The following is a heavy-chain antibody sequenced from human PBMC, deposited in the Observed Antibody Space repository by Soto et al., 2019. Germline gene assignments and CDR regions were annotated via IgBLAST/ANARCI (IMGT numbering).Heavy chain of an antibody. J-gene: IGHJ4*02. CDR3: ASIDSSGPRTDY. D-gene: IGHD3-22*01. Sequence: QVQLVHSGAEVKKPGSSVKVSCKASGGTFSSYTISWVRQAPGQGLEWMGRIIPILGIANYAQKFQGRVTITADKSTSTAYMELSSLRSEDTAVYYCASIDSSGPRTDYWGQGTLVTVSS. CDR1: GGTFSSYT. V-gene: IGHV1-69*02. CDR2: IIPILGIA.